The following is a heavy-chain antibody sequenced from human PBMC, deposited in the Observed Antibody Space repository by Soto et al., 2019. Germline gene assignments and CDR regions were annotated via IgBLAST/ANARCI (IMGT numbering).Heavy chain of an antibody. CDR3: VRTSEHTFDY. Sequence: EVSLVESGGGLVQPGGSLRLSCAASGFTFSSYGMNWARLAPGKGLEWVSYISSSSSTIYYADSVKGRFTISRDNGKNSLYLQMNSLRDEDSAVYYYVRTSEHTFDYWGQGTLVTVSS. J-gene: IGHJ4*02. D-gene: IGHD6-6*01. CDR2: ISSSSSTI. V-gene: IGHV3-48*02. CDR1: GFTFSSYG.